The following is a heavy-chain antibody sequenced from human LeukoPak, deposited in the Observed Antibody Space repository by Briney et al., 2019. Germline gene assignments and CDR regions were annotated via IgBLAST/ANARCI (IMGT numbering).Heavy chain of an antibody. V-gene: IGHV3-21*01. J-gene: IGHJ4*02. CDR2: ISSSSSSI. CDR1: GFTFNSYS. D-gene: IGHD5-18*01. Sequence: GGSLRLSCAASGFTFNSYSMNWVRQAPGKGLEWVSSISSSSSSIHYADSVKGRFTISRDNAKNSLYLRMNSLRAEDTAVYYCARASGDIVETATMGSYWGQGTLVTVSS. CDR3: ARASGDIVETATMGSY.